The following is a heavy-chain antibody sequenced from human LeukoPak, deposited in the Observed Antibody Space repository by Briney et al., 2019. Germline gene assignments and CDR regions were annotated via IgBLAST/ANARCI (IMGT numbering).Heavy chain of an antibody. J-gene: IGHJ4*02. CDR1: GGSFSGYY. V-gene: IGHV4-34*01. CDR3: ASYSSSWYGKVFDY. D-gene: IGHD6-13*01. CDR2: INHSGST. Sequence: SETLSLTCTVSGGSFSGYYWSWIRQPPGKGLEWIGEINHSGSTNYNPSLKSRVTISVDTSKNQFSLKLSSVTAADTAVYYCASYSSSWYGKVFDYWGQGTLVTVSS.